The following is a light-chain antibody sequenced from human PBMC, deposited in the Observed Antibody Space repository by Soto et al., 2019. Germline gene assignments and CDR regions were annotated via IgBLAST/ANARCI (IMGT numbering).Light chain of an antibody. CDR2: GAS. CDR3: PQYGCSPRYT. V-gene: IGKV3-20*01. Sequence: EIVLTQSPGTLSLSPGERATLSCSASQSVSSSYLAWYQQKPGQAARLLIYGASSRATGIPDRFSGCGYGTDFTLTNSRLEPEDFAVYYCPQYGCSPRYTFGTGNKLEIK. CDR1: QSVSSSY. J-gene: IGKJ2*01.